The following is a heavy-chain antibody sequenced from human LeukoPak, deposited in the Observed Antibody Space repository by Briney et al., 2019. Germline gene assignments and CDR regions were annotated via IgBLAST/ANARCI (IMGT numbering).Heavy chain of an antibody. CDR3: ARVNTNYYVPVNYGMDV. V-gene: IGHV3-33*01. D-gene: IGHD3-16*01. J-gene: IGHJ6*02. CDR1: GFTFNSYG. CDR2: IWYDGGNK. Sequence: GGSLRLSCAASGFTFNSYGMHWVRQAPGKGLEWVALIWYDGGNKYYADSVKGRFTISRDNSQNTLYLQMNSLRAKDTAVYYCARVNTNYYVPVNYGMDVWGQGTTVTVSS.